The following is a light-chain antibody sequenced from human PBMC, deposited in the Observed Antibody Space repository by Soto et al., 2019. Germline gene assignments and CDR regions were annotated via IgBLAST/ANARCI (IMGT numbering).Light chain of an antibody. V-gene: IGLV7-46*01. Sequence: QTVVTQEPSLTVSPGGTVTLTCDSSTGAVTSGHWPHWFQQKPGQAPRTLIYDTDNKHPWTPARFSGSLLGGKAALTLSGAQPEDEADYYCLVIFTGVGEVFGTGTKVTVL. CDR2: DTD. J-gene: IGLJ1*01. CDR1: TGAVTSGHW. CDR3: LVIFTGVGEV.